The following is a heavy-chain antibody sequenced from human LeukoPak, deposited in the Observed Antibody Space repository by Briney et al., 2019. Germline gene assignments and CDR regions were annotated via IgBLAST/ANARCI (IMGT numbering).Heavy chain of an antibody. CDR1: GFTFSSYA. D-gene: IGHD1-14*01. CDR3: AKGGSFSEGNIDY. J-gene: IGHJ4*02. Sequence: GGSLRLSCAVSGFTFSSYAMTWVRQAPGKGLEWVSAITGSGGTTYYVDSVKGRFTISRHNSKNTLYLQMNSLRADDTAVYYCAKGGSFSEGNIDYWGQGILVTVSS. V-gene: IGHV3-23*01. CDR2: ITGSGGTT.